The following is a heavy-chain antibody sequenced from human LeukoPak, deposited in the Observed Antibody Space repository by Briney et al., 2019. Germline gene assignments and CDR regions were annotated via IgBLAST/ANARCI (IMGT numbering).Heavy chain of an antibody. V-gene: IGHV4-59*01. Sequence: SETLSLTCTVSGGSISSYYWSWIRQPPGKGLEWIGYIYYSGSTNYNPSLKSRVTISVDTSKNQFSLKLSSVTAADTAVYYRARDLRAYSSSWYNWFDPWGQGTLVTVSS. D-gene: IGHD6-13*01. J-gene: IGHJ5*02. CDR1: GGSISSYY. CDR2: IYYSGST. CDR3: ARDLRAYSSSWYNWFDP.